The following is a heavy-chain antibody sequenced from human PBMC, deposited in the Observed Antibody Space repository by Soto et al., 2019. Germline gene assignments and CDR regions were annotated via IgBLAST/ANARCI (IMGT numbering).Heavy chain of an antibody. V-gene: IGHV3-11*01. CDR3: ATDPDSSAYYGMDV. D-gene: IGHD6-19*01. CDR1: GFTFSDYY. Sequence: QVQLVESGGGLVKPGGSLRLSCAASGFTFSDYYMTWIRQAPGKGLEWVSSITSGGTIYYADSVKGRFTISRDNAKNSLYLQLNRLSAEDTAVYYCATDPDSSAYYGMDVWGQGTTVTVSS. J-gene: IGHJ6*02. CDR2: ITSGGTI.